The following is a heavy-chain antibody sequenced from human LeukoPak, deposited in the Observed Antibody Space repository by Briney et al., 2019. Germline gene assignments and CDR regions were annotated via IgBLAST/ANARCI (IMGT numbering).Heavy chain of an antibody. J-gene: IGHJ4*02. D-gene: IGHD6-19*01. CDR3: VRDRYSSGWYVNY. CDR2: ISGSGGGT. CDR1: GFTFSSYA. Sequence: GGSLRLSCVASGFTFSSYAMSWVRQAPGKGLEWVSAISGSGGGTHYADSVEGRFTISRDNSKNTLYLQMNSLRAEDTAVYYCVRDRYSSGWYVNYWGQGTLVTVSS. V-gene: IGHV3-23*01.